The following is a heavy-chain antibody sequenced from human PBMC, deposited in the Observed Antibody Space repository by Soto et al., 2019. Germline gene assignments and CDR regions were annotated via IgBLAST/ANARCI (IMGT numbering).Heavy chain of an antibody. CDR2: INHSGST. CDR3: ASTALGEAAAIVPSD. V-gene: IGHV4-34*01. D-gene: IGHD2-2*02. CDR1: GGSFSGYY. J-gene: IGHJ4*02. Sequence: PAETLSLTCAVYGGSFSGYYLSWIRQPPGKGLEWIGEINHSGSTNYNPSLKSRVTISVDTSKNQFSLKLSSVTAADTAVYCCASTALGEAAAIVPSDWGQGTLVTVPS.